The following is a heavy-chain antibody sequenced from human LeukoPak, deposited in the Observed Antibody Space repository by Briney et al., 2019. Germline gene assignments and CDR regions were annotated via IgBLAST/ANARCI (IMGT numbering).Heavy chain of an antibody. D-gene: IGHD3-10*01. Sequence: GGSLRLSCAASGFTVSTNYMNWVRQAPGKGLEWVALIYSDGSTYYADSVKGRFTISRDNSKNTLYLQMNSLRAEDTAVYYCAKDPPYITADAFDIWGQGTMVTVSS. V-gene: IGHV3-66*01. J-gene: IGHJ3*02. CDR3: AKDPPYITADAFDI. CDR1: GFTVSTNY. CDR2: IYSDGST.